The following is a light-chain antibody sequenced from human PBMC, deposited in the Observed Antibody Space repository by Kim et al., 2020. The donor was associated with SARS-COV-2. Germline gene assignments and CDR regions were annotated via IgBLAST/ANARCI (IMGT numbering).Light chain of an antibody. J-gene: IGKJ1*01. V-gene: IGKV1-5*01. Sequence: DIQMTQSPSTLSASVGDRVNITCRASESISHWLAWYQQKPGKAPKGLIYDASSLESGVPSRFSGSGSGTEFTLTISNLQPDDFATYYCQQYDRYSWTFGQGTKVDIK. CDR1: ESISHW. CDR3: QQYDRYSWT. CDR2: DAS.